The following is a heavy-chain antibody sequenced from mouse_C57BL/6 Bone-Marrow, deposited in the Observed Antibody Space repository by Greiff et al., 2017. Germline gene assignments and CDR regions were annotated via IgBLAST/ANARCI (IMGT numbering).Heavy chain of an antibody. J-gene: IGHJ3*01. CDR3: ARKNYDYDEAWFAY. Sequence: QVQLKVSGPGILQPSQTLSLTCSFSGFSLSTFGMGVGWIRQPSGKGLEWLAHIWWDDDKYYNPALKGRLTISKDTSKNQVFLKIANVDTADTATYYCARKNYDYDEAWFAYWGQGTLVTVSA. D-gene: IGHD2-4*01. V-gene: IGHV8-8*01. CDR1: GFSLSTFGMG. CDR2: IWWDDDK.